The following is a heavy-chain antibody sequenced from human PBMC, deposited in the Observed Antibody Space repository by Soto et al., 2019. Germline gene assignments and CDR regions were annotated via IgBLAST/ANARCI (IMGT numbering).Heavy chain of an antibody. CDR2: IWYDGSNK. CDR3: AREIVVVVAARRSSYGMDV. V-gene: IGHV3-33*01. CDR1: GFTFSSYG. J-gene: IGHJ6*02. Sequence: GGSLRLSCAASGFTFSSYGMHWVRQAPGKGLEWVAVIWYDGSNKYYADSVKGRFTISRDNSKNTLYLQMNSLRAEDTAVYYCAREIVVVVAARRSSYGMDVWGQGTTVTVSS. D-gene: IGHD2-15*01.